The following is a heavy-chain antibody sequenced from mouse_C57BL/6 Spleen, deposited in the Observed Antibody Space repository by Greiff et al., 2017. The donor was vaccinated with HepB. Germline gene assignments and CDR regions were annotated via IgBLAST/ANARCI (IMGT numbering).Heavy chain of an antibody. CDR1: GYTFTSYW. Sequence: VKLMESGAELVKPGASVKMSCKASGYTFTSYWITWGKQRPGQGLEWIGDIYPGSGSTNYNEKFKSKATLTVDTSSSTAYMQLSSLTSEDSAVYYCARRPTYFDYWGHGTPLPVSS. CDR2: IYPGSGST. V-gene: IGHV1-55*01. J-gene: IGHJ2*01. CDR3: ARRPTYFDY.